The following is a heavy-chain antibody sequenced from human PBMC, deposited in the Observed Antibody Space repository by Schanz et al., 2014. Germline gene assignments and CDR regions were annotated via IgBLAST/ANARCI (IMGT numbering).Heavy chain of an antibody. Sequence: EVQLVQSGGGLVQPGGSLRLSCAASGFTFSSYAMTWVRQAPGRGLEWVSIIFTDDRTYYADSVKGRFTISRDNSKNTLFLQMNSLRVEDTAVYYCVRERTNYGGNSYFFDHWGQGTLVTVSS. CDR1: GFTFSSYA. J-gene: IGHJ4*02. V-gene: IGHV3-66*01. D-gene: IGHD2-21*02. CDR3: VRERTNYGGNSYFFDH. CDR2: IFTDDRT.